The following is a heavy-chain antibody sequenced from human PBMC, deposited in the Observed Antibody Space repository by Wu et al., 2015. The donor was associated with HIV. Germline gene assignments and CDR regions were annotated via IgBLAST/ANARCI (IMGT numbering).Heavy chain of an antibody. V-gene: IGHV1-2*02. Sequence: QVQLVQSGAEVKKPGASVKVSCQASGYTFTDYYIHWVRQAPGQGLEWMGWINPNSGGTNYAQKFQGTVIVTRDTSIGTAYMELSRLRSDDTAVYYCARGDYANYDFWSAYPSYWGQGTLVTVSS. D-gene: IGHD3-3*01. CDR1: GYTFTDYY. CDR2: INPNSGGT. CDR3: ARGDYANYDFWSAYPSY. J-gene: IGHJ4*02.